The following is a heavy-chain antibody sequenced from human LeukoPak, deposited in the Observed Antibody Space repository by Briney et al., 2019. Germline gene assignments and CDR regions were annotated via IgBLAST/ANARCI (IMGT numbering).Heavy chain of an antibody. CDR2: IYYSGST. J-gene: IGHJ5*02. V-gene: IGHV4-59*08. CDR3: ARAYYYDSSGYHNWFDP. D-gene: IGHD3-22*01. Sequence: SETLSLTCTVSDGSISTYYWSWIRQPPGKGLEWIGSIYYSGSTNYNPSLKSRVTISVDTSKDQFSLKLSSVTAADTAVYYCARAYYYDSSGYHNWFDPWGQGTLVTVSS. CDR1: DGSISTYY.